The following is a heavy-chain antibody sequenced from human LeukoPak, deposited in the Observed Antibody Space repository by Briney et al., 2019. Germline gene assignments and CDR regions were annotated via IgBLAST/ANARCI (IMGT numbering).Heavy chain of an antibody. D-gene: IGHD2-21*01. CDR2: ISSSSSYI. CDR3: ARAHIVGDAFDI. CDR1: GFTFSSYS. V-gene: IGHV3-21*01. Sequence: PGGSLRLSCEASGFTFSSYSMNWVRQAPGKGLEWVSSISSSSSYIYYADSVKGRFTISRDNAKNSLYLQMNSLRAEDTAVYYCARAHIVGDAFDIWGQGTMVTVSS. J-gene: IGHJ3*02.